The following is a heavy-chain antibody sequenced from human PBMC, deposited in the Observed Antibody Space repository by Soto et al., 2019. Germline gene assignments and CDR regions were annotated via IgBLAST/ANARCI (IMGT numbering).Heavy chain of an antibody. V-gene: IGHV1-18*01. CDR2: ISAYNGNT. Sequence: QVQLVQSGAEVKKPGASVKVSCKASGYTFSSYGLSWVRQAPGQGLEWMGWISAYNGNTNYAQKLQDRLTMTTDTSTNTAYMELRSLRSDDTAVYYCARSSSALTVYYFDYWGQGTLVTVSS. CDR3: ARSSSALTVYYFDY. J-gene: IGHJ4*02. D-gene: IGHD3-22*01. CDR1: GYTFSSYG.